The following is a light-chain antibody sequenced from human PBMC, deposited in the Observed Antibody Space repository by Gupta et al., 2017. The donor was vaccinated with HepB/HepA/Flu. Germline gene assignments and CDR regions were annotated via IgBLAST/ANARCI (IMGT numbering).Light chain of an antibody. CDR1: QSVSSR. Sequence: EIVLTQSPATLSLSPGERATLSCRASQSVSSRIAWYRQKPGQAPRLLIYDASNRDTGIPARFSGGGSGTDFTLSISSLEPEDFAVYHCQQRGNCPWTFGQGTKVEIK. CDR2: DAS. CDR3: QQRGNCPWT. J-gene: IGKJ1*01. V-gene: IGKV3-11*01.